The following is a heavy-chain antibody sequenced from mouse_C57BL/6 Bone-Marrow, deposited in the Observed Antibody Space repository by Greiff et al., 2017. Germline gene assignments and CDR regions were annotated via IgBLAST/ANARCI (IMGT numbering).Heavy chain of an antibody. D-gene: IGHD1-1*01. Sequence: QVQLQQPGAELVKPGASVKLSCKASGYTFTSYWMHWVKQRPGQGLEWIGMIHPNSGSTNYNEKFKSKATLTVDKSSSTAYRQLSSLTSEDSAVYYCARLGISYGYAMDYWGQGTSVTVSS. CDR1: GYTFTSYW. CDR2: IHPNSGST. V-gene: IGHV1-64*01. CDR3: ARLGISYGYAMDY. J-gene: IGHJ4*01.